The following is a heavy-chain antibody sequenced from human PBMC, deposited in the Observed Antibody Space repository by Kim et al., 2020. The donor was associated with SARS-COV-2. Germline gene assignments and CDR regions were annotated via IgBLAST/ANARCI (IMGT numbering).Heavy chain of an antibody. V-gene: IGHV3-15*05. Sequence: GGSLRLSCTVSGFSFSKTWMSWVRQAPGKGLEWVGLIKSNSDGGTTDYAAPVKGRFTISRDDSKNTLYLQMNSLKTEDTGVYYCIPRLLWFGEFWIYWG. D-gene: IGHD3-10*01. CDR2: IKSNSDGGTT. CDR1: GFSFSKTW. CDR3: IPRLLWFGEFWIY. J-gene: IGHJ4*01.